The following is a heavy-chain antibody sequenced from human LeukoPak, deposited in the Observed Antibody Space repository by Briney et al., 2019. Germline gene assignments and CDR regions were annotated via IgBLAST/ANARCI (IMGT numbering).Heavy chain of an antibody. J-gene: IGHJ3*02. CDR3: ARVYGEEGAFDI. Sequence: PGGSLRLSCAVSGFTFTNYWMTRVRQAPGKGLEWVSVIYSGGSTYYADSVKGRFTISRDNSKNTLYLQMNSLRAEDTAVYYCARVYGEEGAFDIWGQGTTVTVSS. CDR2: IYSGGST. V-gene: IGHV3-53*01. D-gene: IGHD4-17*01. CDR1: GFTFTNYW.